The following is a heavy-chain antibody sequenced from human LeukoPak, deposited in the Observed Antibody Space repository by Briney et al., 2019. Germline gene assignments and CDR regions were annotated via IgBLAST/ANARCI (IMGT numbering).Heavy chain of an antibody. V-gene: IGHV4-34*01. Sequence: SETLSLTCAVYGGSFSGYYWSWIRQPPGKGLEWIGEINHSGSTNYNPSLKSRVTISVDTSKNQFSLKLSSVTAADTAVYYCARRGARITIFGVTRGKGSIRKRYAFDIWGQGTMVTVSS. CDR2: INHSGST. J-gene: IGHJ3*02. CDR3: ARRGARITIFGVTRGKGSIRKRYAFDI. D-gene: IGHD3-3*01. CDR1: GGSFSGYY.